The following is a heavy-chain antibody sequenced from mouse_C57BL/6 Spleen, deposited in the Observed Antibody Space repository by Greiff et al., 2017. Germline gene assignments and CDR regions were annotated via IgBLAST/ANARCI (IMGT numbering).Heavy chain of an antibody. V-gene: IGHV5-17*01. CDR2: ISSGSSTI. J-gene: IGHJ1*03. Sequence: EVMLVESGGGLVKPGGSLKLSCAASGFTFSDYGMHWVRQAPEKGLEWVAYISSGSSTIYYADTVKGRFTISRDNAKNTLFLQMTSLRSEDTAMYYCARSNYGSSYVYWYFDVWGTGTTVTVSS. D-gene: IGHD1-1*01. CDR3: ARSNYGSSYVYWYFDV. CDR1: GFTFSDYG.